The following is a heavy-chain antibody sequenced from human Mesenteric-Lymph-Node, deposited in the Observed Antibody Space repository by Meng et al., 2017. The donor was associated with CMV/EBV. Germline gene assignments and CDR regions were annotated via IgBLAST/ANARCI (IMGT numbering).Heavy chain of an antibody. CDR2: IYYSGST. CDR1: GGSISSYY. J-gene: IGHJ5*02. CDR3: ARSRFDCSGGSCYSSSWFDP. Sequence: SETLSLTCTVSGGSISSYYWSWIRQPQGKGLEWIGYIYYSGSTNYNPSLKSRVTISVDTSKNQFSLKLSSVTAADTAVYYCARSRFDCSGGSCYSSSWFDPWGQGTLVTVSS. D-gene: IGHD2-15*01. V-gene: IGHV4-59*01.